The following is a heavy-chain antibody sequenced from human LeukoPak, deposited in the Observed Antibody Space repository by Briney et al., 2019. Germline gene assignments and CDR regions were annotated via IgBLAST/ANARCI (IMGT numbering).Heavy chain of an antibody. J-gene: IGHJ6*02. Sequence: GGSLRLSCAASGFTFSSYAMSWVRQAPGKGLEWVSAISGSGGSTYYADSVKGRFTISRDNSKNTLYLQMNSLRAEDTAVYYCAREYCSGGSCYGTYYYYGMDVWGQGTTVTVSS. CDR3: AREYCSGGSCYGTYYYYGMDV. CDR1: GFTFSSYA. CDR2: ISGSGGST. D-gene: IGHD2-15*01. V-gene: IGHV3-23*01.